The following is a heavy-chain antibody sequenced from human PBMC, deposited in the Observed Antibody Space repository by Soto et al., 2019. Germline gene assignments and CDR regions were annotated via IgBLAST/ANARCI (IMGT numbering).Heavy chain of an antibody. CDR2: INAAKGNT. CDR1: GYSFSGFA. CDR3: AYGSRRSDAFDI. Sequence: ASVKVSCQASGYSFSGFAIHWVRQAPGQRLEWMGWINAAKGNTKYSQKFQGRVTITRDTSASTAYMELSSLRSEDTAVYYCAYGSRRSDAFDIWGQGTMVTVSS. D-gene: IGHD3-10*01. V-gene: IGHV1-3*01. J-gene: IGHJ3*02.